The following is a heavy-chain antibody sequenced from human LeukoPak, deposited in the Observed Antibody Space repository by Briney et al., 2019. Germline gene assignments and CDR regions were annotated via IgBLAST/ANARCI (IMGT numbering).Heavy chain of an antibody. CDR3: ARAPWYYDSSGYSDAFDI. Sequence: ASVKVSCKASGYTFTGYYMHWVRQATGQGLEWMGWMNPNSGNTGYAQKFQGRVTITRNTSISTAYMELSSLRSEDTAVYYCARAPWYYDSSGYSDAFDIWGQGTMVTVSS. CDR1: GYTFTGYY. V-gene: IGHV1-8*03. D-gene: IGHD3-22*01. J-gene: IGHJ3*02. CDR2: MNPNSGNT.